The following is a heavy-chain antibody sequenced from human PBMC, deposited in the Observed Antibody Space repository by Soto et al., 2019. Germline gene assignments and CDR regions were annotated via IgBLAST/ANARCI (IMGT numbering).Heavy chain of an antibody. D-gene: IGHD4-17*01. CDR3: TTDRGDYGDYIFLSDYYYYYMDV. Sequence: GGSLRLSCAASGFTFSNAWMSWVRQAPGKGLEWVGRIKSKTDGGTTDYAAPVKGRFTISRDDSKNTLYLQMNSLKTEDTAVYYCTTDRGDYGDYIFLSDYYYYYMDVWGKGTTVTVSS. CDR1: GFTFSNAW. J-gene: IGHJ6*03. V-gene: IGHV3-15*01. CDR2: IKSKTDGGTT.